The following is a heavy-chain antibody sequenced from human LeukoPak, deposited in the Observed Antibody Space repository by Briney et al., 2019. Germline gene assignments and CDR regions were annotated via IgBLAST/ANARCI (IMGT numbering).Heavy chain of an antibody. J-gene: IGHJ5*02. CDR1: GYTFTGYY. Sequence: ASVKVSCKASGYTFTGYYMHWVRQAPGQGLEWMGWINPNSGGTNYAQKFQGRVTMTRDTSISTAYMELSRLRSDGTAVYYCARDWGDIAVVPAAIRGRYNWFDPWGQGTLVTVSS. CDR3: ARDWGDIAVVPAAIRGRYNWFDP. CDR2: INPNSGGT. D-gene: IGHD2-2*02. V-gene: IGHV1-2*02.